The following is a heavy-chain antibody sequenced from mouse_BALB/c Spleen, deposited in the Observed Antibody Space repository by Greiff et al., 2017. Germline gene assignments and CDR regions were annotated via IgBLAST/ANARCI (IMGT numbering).Heavy chain of an antibody. V-gene: IGHV5-6-3*01. D-gene: IGHD2-3*01. J-gene: IGHJ1*01. CDR1: GFTFSSYG. CDR2: INSNGGST. CDR3: ARDYDGYLGYFDV. Sequence: EVQRVESGGGLVQPGGSLKLSCAASGFTFSSYGMSWVRQTPDKRLELVATINSNGGSTYYPDSVKGRFTISRDNAKNTLYLQMSSLKSEDTAMYYCARDYDGYLGYFDVWGAGTTVTVSS.